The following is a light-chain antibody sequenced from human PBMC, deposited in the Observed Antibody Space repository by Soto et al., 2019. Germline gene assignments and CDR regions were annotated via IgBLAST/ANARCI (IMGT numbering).Light chain of an antibody. J-gene: IGKJ1*01. CDR1: QGIRND. CDR2: AAS. CDR3: QQSYSTPRRT. V-gene: IGKV1-6*01. Sequence: AIQMTQSPSSLSASVGDRVTITCRASQGIRNDLGWYQQKPGKAPKLLIYAASSLQSGVPSRFSGSGSGTDFTLTISSLQPEDFATYYCQQSYSTPRRTFGQGTKVDIK.